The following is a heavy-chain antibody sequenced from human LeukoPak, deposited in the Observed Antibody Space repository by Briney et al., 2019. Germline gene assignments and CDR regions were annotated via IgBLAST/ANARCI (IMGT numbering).Heavy chain of an antibody. CDR3: AKVLERRSYNWFDP. CDR1: GFTLSTHT. Sequence: GGSLRLSCAASGFTLSTHTMSWVRQAPGKGLEWVSAISGSGGSTYYADSVKGRFTISRDNSKNTLYLQMNSLRAEDTAVYYCAKVLERRSYNWFDPWGQGTLVTVSS. J-gene: IGHJ5*02. D-gene: IGHD1-1*01. CDR2: ISGSGGST. V-gene: IGHV3-23*01.